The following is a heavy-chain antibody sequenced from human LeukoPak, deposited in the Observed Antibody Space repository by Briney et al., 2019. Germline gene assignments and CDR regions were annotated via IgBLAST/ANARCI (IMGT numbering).Heavy chain of an antibody. Sequence: SETLSLTCTVSGASISSYCWSWIRQPPGRGLEWIGYIFYSGSINYNPSLKSRLTISVDTSKNQFSLHLNSVTAADTAVYYCAGDKSGYAGFGYWGQGTLVTVSS. CDR2: IFYSGSI. J-gene: IGHJ4*02. CDR1: GASISSYC. D-gene: IGHD5-12*01. V-gene: IGHV4-59*01. CDR3: AGDKSGYAGFGY.